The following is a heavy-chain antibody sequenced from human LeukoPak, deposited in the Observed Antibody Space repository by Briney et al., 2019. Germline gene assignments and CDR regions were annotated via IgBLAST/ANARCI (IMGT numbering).Heavy chain of an antibody. V-gene: IGHV1-69*01. CDR2: IIPIFGRA. CDR1: GGTFSRYA. Sequence: ASVKVSCKASGGTFSRYAISWVRQAPGRWLELMGGIIPIFGRANYAQKFQGRVTITADESTSTAYMELSSLRSEDTAVYYCASRVLGRQQLDPYYYYYYGMDVWGQGTTVTVSS. J-gene: IGHJ6*02. CDR3: ASRVLGRQQLDPYYYYYYGMDV. D-gene: IGHD6-13*01.